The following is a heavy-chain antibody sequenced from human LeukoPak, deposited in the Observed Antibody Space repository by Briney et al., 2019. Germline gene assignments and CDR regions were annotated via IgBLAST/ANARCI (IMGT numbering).Heavy chain of an antibody. V-gene: IGHV1-24*01. Sequence: GASVKVSCKVSGYTLTELSVHWVRQAPGKGLEWMGTFDPEDGETIYAQKFQGRVTMTEDTSTDTAYMELSSLRSEDTAVYYCARVRNSPRPLIAAAGPDYYYGMDVWGQGTTVTVSS. CDR1: GYTLTELS. J-gene: IGHJ6*02. D-gene: IGHD6-13*01. CDR3: ARVRNSPRPLIAAAGPDYYYGMDV. CDR2: FDPEDGET.